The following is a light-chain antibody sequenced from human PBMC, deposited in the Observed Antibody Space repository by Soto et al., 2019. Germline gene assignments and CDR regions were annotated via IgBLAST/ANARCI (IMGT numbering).Light chain of an antibody. CDR2: WAS. CDR3: QQHHSTPLT. J-gene: IGKJ5*01. V-gene: IGKV4-1*01. CDR1: QSVLYSSNSKNY. Sequence: DIVMTQSPDSLAVSLGESATINCKSSQSVLYSSNSKNYLAWYQQKAGQPPKLLIYWASTRESGVPDRFSGSGSGTDFTLTISSLQAEDVAVYYCQQHHSTPLTFGQGTRLEIK.